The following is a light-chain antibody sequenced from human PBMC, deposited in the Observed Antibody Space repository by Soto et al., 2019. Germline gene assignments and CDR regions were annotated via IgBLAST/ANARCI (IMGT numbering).Light chain of an antibody. V-gene: IGKV3-11*01. CDR2: DAS. J-gene: IGKJ1*01. CDR1: QSVSSY. Sequence: EIVLTQSPATLSLSPGERATLSCRASQSVSSYLAWYQQKPGQAPRLLIYDASNRATGIPARFSGSWSGTDFTLTISSLEPEDFAVYYWQQRSNWPRTFGQGTKVDIK. CDR3: QQRSNWPRT.